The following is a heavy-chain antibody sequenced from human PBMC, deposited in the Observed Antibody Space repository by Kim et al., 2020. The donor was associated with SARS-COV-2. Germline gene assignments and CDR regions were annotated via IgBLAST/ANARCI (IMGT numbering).Heavy chain of an antibody. CDR3: AKDIQGDYCYYVMDV. J-gene: IGHJ6*02. CDR2: ISYDGGNQ. V-gene: IGHV3-30*18. Sequence: GGSLRLSCAASGFTFSSFGMHWVRQAPGKGLEWVAVISYDGGNQYYADSVKGRFTISRDNSKNTLYLQMNSLRGEDTAVYYCAKDIQGDYCYYVMDVWGQGTTVTVSS. CDR1: GFTFSSFG.